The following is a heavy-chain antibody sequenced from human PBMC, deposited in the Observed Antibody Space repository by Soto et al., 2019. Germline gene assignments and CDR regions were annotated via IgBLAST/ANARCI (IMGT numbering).Heavy chain of an antibody. J-gene: IGHJ3*02. CDR1: GYTFTSYY. CDR2: VNPSDDTT. CDR3: SRDVLREGVGADVRDVFDI. V-gene: IGHV1-46*01. D-gene: IGHD3-3*01. Sequence: QVRLVQSGAEVRTPGASVRVSCETSGYTFTSYYIHWMRQAPGQGLEWMGIVNPSDDTTGNAQTIQGRLIMTHDAYPATGYTELTSLSSEDTVFYYCSRDVLREGVGADVRDVFDIWGQGRVGTVSS.